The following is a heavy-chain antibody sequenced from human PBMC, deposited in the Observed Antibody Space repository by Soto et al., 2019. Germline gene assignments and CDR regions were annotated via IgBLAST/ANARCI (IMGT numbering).Heavy chain of an antibody. V-gene: IGHV1-18*01. Sequence: QVQLVQSGAEVKKPGASVKVSCKASGYTFTSYGISWVRQAPGQGLEWMGWISAYNGKTNYAQKLQGRVTMTTDTSTSTAYMELRSLRSDDTAVYYCAIGGESTAIPSTGYYGMDVWGQGTTVTVSS. CDR2: ISAYNGKT. D-gene: IGHD2-21*02. J-gene: IGHJ6*02. CDR3: AIGGESTAIPSTGYYGMDV. CDR1: GYTFTSYG.